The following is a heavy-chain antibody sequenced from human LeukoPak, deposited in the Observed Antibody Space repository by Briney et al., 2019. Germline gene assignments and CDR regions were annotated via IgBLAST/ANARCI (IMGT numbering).Heavy chain of an antibody. CDR1: GFTFSSYD. D-gene: IGHD4-17*01. CDR3: AKDGATVTTYFDY. J-gene: IGHJ4*02. CDR2: ISYDGSNK. Sequence: PGRSLRLSCAASGFTFSSYDMHWVRQAPGKGLEWVAVISYDGSNKYYADSVKDRFTISRDNSKNTLYLQMNSLRAEDTAVYYCAKDGATVTTYFDYWGQGTLVTVSS. V-gene: IGHV3-30*18.